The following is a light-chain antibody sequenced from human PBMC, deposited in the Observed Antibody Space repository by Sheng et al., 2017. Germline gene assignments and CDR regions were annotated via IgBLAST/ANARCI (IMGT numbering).Light chain of an antibody. CDR2: DVT. V-gene: IGLV2-14*03. CDR1: SSDVGAYYY. J-gene: IGLJ2*01. CDR3: SSGSTNFNVI. Sequence: QSALTQPASVSGSPGQSITISCTGTSSDVGAYYYVSWYQQHPGKAPKLMIYDVTSRPSGVSNRFSGSKSGNTASLTISEIQTEDEADYYCSSGSTNFNVIFGGGTRVTVL.